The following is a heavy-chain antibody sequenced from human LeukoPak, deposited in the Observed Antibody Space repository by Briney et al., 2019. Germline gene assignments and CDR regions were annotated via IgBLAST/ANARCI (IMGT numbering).Heavy chain of an antibody. CDR1: GFTFSGSA. CDR2: IRSKANSYAT. D-gene: IGHD3-22*01. V-gene: IGHV3-73*01. J-gene: IGHJ2*01. Sequence: GGSLRLSCAASGFTFSGSAMHWVRQASGKGLEWVGRIRSKANSYATAYAASVKGRFTISRDDSKNTAYLQMNSLKTEDTAVYYCTRPAFRYYYDSSGSRTHWYFDLWGRGTLVTVSS. CDR3: TRPAFRYYYDSSGSRTHWYFDL.